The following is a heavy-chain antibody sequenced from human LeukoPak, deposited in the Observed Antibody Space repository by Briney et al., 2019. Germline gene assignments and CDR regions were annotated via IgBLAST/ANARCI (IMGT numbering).Heavy chain of an antibody. J-gene: IGHJ4*02. D-gene: IGHD4-17*01. V-gene: IGHV1-2*02. CDR1: GYTFTSYY. CDR3: ARELMGTTVTTSDY. Sequence: ASVKVSCKASGYTFTSYYMHWVRQAPGQGLEWMGWINPNSGGTNYAQKFQGRVTMTRDTSISTAYMELSRLRSDDTAVYYCARELMGTTVTTSDYWGQGTLVTVSS. CDR2: INPNSGGT.